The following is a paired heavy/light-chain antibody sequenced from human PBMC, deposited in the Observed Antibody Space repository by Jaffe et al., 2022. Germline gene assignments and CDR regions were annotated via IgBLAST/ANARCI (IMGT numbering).Heavy chain of an antibody. Sequence: EVQVVESGGGLVQPGRSLRLSCTASGFTFGDYAMNWVRQAPGKGLEWVGFIKSKAYGGTTEYAASVKGRFTISRDDSKSIAYLQMNSLKTEDTAMYYCTRGPVLPQYFQHWGQGTLVTVSS. CDR3: TRGPVLPQYFQH. V-gene: IGHV3-49*04. CDR1: GFTFGDYA. D-gene: IGHD3-10*01. J-gene: IGHJ1*01. CDR2: IKSKAYGGTT.
Light chain of an antibody. CDR3: QQYGSSPWT. J-gene: IGKJ1*01. V-gene: IGKV3-20*01. CDR1: QSVSSTY. Sequence: EIVLTQSPGTLSLSPGERATLSCRASQSVSSTYLAWYQQKPGQAPRLLIYGASSRATGIPDRFSGSGSGTDFTLTISRLEPEDFAVYYCQQYGSSPWTFGQGTKVEIK. CDR2: GAS.